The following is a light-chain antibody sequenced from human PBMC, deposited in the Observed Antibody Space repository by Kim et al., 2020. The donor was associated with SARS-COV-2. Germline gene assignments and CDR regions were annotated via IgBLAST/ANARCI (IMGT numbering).Light chain of an antibody. CDR2: DAS. CDR1: QSFSTN. Sequence: EIVMTQSPLTLSVSPGERATLSCRASQSFSTNLAWYQQKPGQAPRLLIYDASTRATDIPTRFSGSGSGTEFTLTISSLQSEDFAVYYCQQYNDWPPGDTFGQGTKLEI. V-gene: IGKV3-15*01. CDR3: QQYNDWPPGDT. J-gene: IGKJ2*01.